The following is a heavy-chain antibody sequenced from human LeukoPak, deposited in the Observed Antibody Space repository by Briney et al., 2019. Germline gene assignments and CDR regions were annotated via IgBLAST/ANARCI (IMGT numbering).Heavy chain of an antibody. CDR1: GFTFSTCG. D-gene: IGHD3-16*01. CDR3: VKDRIWGEDYFDY. J-gene: IGHJ4*02. V-gene: IGHV3-30*19. Sequence: QAGGSLRLSCAASGFTFSTCGMHWVRQAPGKGLEWVAVISYDGSNKYYADSVKGRFTISRDNSKNTLYLQMNSLRAEDTAVYYCVKDRIWGEDYFDYWGQGTLVSVSS. CDR2: ISYDGSNK.